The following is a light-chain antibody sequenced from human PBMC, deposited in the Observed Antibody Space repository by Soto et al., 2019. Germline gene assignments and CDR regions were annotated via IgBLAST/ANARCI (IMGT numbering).Light chain of an antibody. CDR1: SSNIGATY. J-gene: IGLJ2*01. CDR3: AAWDNSLTGVV. V-gene: IGLV1-51*01. Sequence: QSVLTQPPSVSAAPGQKVTISCSGSSSNIGATYVSWYHHLPGAAPKLLIYDNNKRPSGIPDRFSGSKSGTSATLVITGLQTGDEGDYYCAAWDNSLTGVVLGGGTKLTVL. CDR2: DNN.